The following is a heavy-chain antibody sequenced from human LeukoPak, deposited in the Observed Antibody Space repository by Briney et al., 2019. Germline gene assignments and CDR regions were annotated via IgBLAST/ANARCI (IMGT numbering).Heavy chain of an antibody. J-gene: IGHJ1*01. Sequence: GGSLRLSCAASGFTFSNAWMSWVRQAPGKGLEWVGRIKSKTDGGTTDYAAPVKGRFTISRDDSKNTLYLQMNSLKTEDTAVFYCAKEIYGDPTGGRFQHWGQGTLVTVSS. V-gene: IGHV3-15*01. D-gene: IGHD4-17*01. CDR1: GFTFSNAW. CDR2: IKSKTDGGTT. CDR3: AKEIYGDPTGGRFQH.